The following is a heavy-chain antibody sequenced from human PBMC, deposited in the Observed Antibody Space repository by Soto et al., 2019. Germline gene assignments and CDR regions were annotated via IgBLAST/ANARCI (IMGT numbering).Heavy chain of an antibody. Sequence: QLQLQESGPGLVKPSETLSLTCTVSGGSISSSSYYWGWIRQPPGKGLEWIGSIYYGGSTYYNPSLKSRVTISVDTSKNQFSLKLSSVTAADTAVYYCARSGLDYGMDVWGQGTTVTVSS. J-gene: IGHJ6*02. CDR1: GGSISSSSYY. V-gene: IGHV4-39*01. CDR3: ARSGLDYGMDV. CDR2: IYYGGST. D-gene: IGHD1-1*01.